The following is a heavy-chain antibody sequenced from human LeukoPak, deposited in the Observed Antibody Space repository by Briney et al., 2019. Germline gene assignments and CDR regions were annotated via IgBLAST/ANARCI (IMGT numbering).Heavy chain of an antibody. J-gene: IGHJ6*03. D-gene: IGHD2-2*02. V-gene: IGHV1-18*04. Sequence: GASVKVSCKASGYTFTSYYMHWVRQAPGQGLEWMGWISAYNGNTNNAQKLQGRVTMTTDTSTSTAYMEPTSLRSDDTAVYYCARSTRTRTPNPRTYEAVVVPAAIQGEEREYMDVWGKGTTVTVSS. CDR3: ARSTRTRTPNPRTYEAVVVPAAIQGEEREYMDV. CDR2: ISAYNGNT. CDR1: GYTFTSYY.